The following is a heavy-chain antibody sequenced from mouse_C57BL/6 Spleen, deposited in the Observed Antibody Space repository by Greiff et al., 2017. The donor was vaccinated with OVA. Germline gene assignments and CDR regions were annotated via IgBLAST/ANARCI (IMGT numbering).Heavy chain of an antibody. J-gene: IGHJ2*01. D-gene: IGHD2-3*01. CDR2: ISSGGDYI. CDR3: TRDWDGYYDY. Sequence: EVMLVESGAGLVKPGGSLKLSCAASGFTFSSYAMSWVRQTPEKRLEWVAYISSGGDYIYYADTVKGRFTISRDNARNTLYLQMSSLKSEDTAMYYCTRDWDGYYDYWGQGTTLTVSS. V-gene: IGHV5-9-1*02. CDR1: GFTFSSYA.